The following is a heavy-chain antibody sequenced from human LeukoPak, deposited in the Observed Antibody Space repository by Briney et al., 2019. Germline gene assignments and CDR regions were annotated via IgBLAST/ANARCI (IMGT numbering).Heavy chain of an antibody. J-gene: IGHJ4*02. V-gene: IGHV3-21*01. Sequence: GGSLRLSCAASGFTFSSYSMNWVRQAPGKGLAWVSSISSSSSYIYYADSVKGRFTISRDNAKNSLYLQMNSLRAEDTAVYYCARDGGSSWYPDYWGQGTLVTVSS. CDR3: ARDGGSSWYPDY. CDR2: ISSSSSYI. D-gene: IGHD6-13*01. CDR1: GFTFSSYS.